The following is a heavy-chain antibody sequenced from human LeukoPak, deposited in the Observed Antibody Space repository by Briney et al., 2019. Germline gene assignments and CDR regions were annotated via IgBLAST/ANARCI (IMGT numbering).Heavy chain of an antibody. J-gene: IGHJ3*02. CDR1: GYTFTSYY. V-gene: IGHV1-46*01. CDR3: ATPYYYDSSGYYYSDAFDI. D-gene: IGHD3-22*01. Sequence: ASVKVSCKASGYTFTSYYMHWVRQVPGQGLEWMGIINPSGGSTSYAQKFQGRVTMTRGTSTSTVYMELSSLRSEDTAVYYCATPYYYDSSGYYYSDAFDIWGQGTMVTVSS. CDR2: INPSGGST.